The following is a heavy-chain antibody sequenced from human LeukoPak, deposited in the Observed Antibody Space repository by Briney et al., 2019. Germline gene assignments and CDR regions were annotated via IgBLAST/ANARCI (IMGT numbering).Heavy chain of an antibody. CDR1: GFSFDTYA. D-gene: IGHD3-10*01. Sequence: PGGSLRLSCAASGFSFDTYAMHWVRQAPGQGLEWVALIWHDVSDKFDSNSVRGQFTLSRDTSNNTVYLQKLQLSPADTAVYYCAREIFGSGSSPDFWGQGTLVTVSS. V-gene: IGHV3-33*01. CDR3: AREIFGSGSSPDF. J-gene: IGHJ4*02. CDR2: IWHDVSDK.